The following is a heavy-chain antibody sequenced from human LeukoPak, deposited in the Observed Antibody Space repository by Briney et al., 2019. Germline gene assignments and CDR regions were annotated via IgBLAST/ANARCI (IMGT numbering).Heavy chain of an antibody. J-gene: IGHJ6*04. CDR3: AKERWLVSQRHSYYGMDV. Sequence: PGGSLRLSCAASGFTFSNYAMSWVRQAPGKGLEWVSAISGSGDYTFYADSVKGRFTISRDNSKNTLYLQMNSLRAEDTAVYYCAKERWLVSQRHSYYGMDVWAKGPRSPSPQ. D-gene: IGHD6-19*01. CDR2: ISGSGDYT. CDR1: GFTFSNYA. V-gene: IGHV3-23*01.